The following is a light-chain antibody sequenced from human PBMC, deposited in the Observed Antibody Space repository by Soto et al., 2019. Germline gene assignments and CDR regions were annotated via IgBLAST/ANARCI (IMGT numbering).Light chain of an antibody. CDR2: GAY. CDR1: QSVGSSS. J-gene: IGKJ1*01. CDR3: QEYGISLT. V-gene: IGKV3-20*01. Sequence: EIVLTQSPGTLSLSPGERATLSCRASQSVGSSSLAWYQHKPGQDPRLLIYGAYSMATDNPDRFSGSGSGTDCTLTISRLEPEDCAVYYCQEYGISLTFGQGTKVDIK.